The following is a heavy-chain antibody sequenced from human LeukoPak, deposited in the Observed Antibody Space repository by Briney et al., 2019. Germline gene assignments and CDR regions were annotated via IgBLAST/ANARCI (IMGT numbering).Heavy chain of an antibody. V-gene: IGHV4-34*01. CDR2: INHSGST. CDR1: GGSFSGYY. J-gene: IGHJ6*03. CDR3: ARVYYYYMDF. Sequence: RSSETLSLTCAVYGGSFSGYYWSWIRQPPGKGLEWIGEINHSGSTNYNPSLKSRVTISVDTSKNQFSLKLSSVTAADTAVYYCARVYYYYMDFWGKGTTVTVSS.